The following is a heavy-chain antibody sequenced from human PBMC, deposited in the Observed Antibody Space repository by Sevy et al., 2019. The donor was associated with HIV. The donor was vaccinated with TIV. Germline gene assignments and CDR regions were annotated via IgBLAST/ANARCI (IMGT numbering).Heavy chain of an antibody. J-gene: IGHJ4*02. D-gene: IGHD3-22*01. CDR3: ATRGHSSGYYTPFDY. Sequence: ASVKVSCKASGGTFSSYAISWVRQAPGQGLEWMGGIIPIFGTANYAQKFQGRVTITADESTSTAYMELSSLRSEDTAEYYCATRGHSSGYYTPFDYWGQGTLVTVSS. CDR2: IIPIFGTA. V-gene: IGHV1-69*13. CDR1: GGTFSSYA.